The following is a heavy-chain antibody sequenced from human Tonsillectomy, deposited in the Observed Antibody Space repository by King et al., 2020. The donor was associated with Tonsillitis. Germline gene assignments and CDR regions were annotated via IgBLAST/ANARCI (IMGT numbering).Heavy chain of an antibody. J-gene: IGHJ4*02. Sequence: VQLVESGGGVVQPGGSLRLSCEASGFTFRTYGMYWVRQPPGKGLEWVTFIRYDGSNKYYADSVTGRFTVSRDNSKNTLFLQMNSLRGEDTAVYYFAKAQGNYDFWSGLDYWGQGALVTVSS. CDR1: GFTFRTYG. D-gene: IGHD3-3*01. CDR3: AKAQGNYDFWSGLDY. CDR2: IRYDGSNK. V-gene: IGHV3-30*02.